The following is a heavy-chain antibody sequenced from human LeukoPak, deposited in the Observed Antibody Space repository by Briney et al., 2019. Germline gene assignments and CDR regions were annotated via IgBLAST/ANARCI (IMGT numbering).Heavy chain of an antibody. CDR2: INPNSGGT. J-gene: IGHJ6*02. CDR3: ARDASGGYSYGLGMDV. V-gene: IGHV1-2*02. CDR1: GYTFTGYY. Sequence: GASVKVSCKASGYTFTGYYMHWVRQAPGQGLEWMGWINPNSGGTNYAQKFQGRVTMTRDTSISTAYMELSRLRSDDTAVYYCARDASGGYSYGLGMDVWGQGTTVTVSS. D-gene: IGHD5-18*01.